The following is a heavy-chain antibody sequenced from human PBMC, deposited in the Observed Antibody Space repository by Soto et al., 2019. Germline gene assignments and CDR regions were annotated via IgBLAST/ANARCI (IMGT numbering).Heavy chain of an antibody. D-gene: IGHD3-10*01. Sequence: SETLSLTCTVSGGSISSSSYYWGWIRQPPGKGLEWIGSIYYSGSTYYNPSLKSRVTISVDTSKNKFSLKLSAVTAADTAVYYCARHESGLLWFGESQFDYWGQGTLVTVSS. V-gene: IGHV4-39*01. CDR1: GGSISSSSYY. J-gene: IGHJ4*02. CDR2: IYYSGST. CDR3: ARHESGLLWFGESQFDY.